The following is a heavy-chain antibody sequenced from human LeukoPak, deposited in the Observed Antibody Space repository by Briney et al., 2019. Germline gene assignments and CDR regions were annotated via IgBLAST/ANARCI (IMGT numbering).Heavy chain of an antibody. J-gene: IGHJ6*03. V-gene: IGHV3-11*01. CDR3: ARVTRDGYNYVNYYYYYYMDV. CDR1: GFTFSDYY. CDR2: ISSSGSTK. D-gene: IGHD5-24*01. Sequence: PGGSLRLSCAASGFTFSDYYMSWIRQAPGKGLGWVSYISSSGSTKYYADSVKGRFTISRDNAKNSLYLQMNSLRAEDTAVYYCARVTRDGYNYVNYYYYYYMDVWGKGTTVTVSS.